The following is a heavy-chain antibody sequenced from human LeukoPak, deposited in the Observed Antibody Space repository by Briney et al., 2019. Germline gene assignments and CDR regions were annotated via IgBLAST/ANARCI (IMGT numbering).Heavy chain of an antibody. CDR1: GGSISSGSYY. D-gene: IGHD3-22*01. Sequence: PSETLSLTCTVSGGSISSGSYYWSWIRQPAGKGLESIGHISTSGSTNYNPSLKSRVTMSLGTSENQFSLTVSSVTAADTAVYYCARGLGSGYTDNWGQGTLVTVSS. CDR3: ARGLGSGYTDN. CDR2: ISTSGST. J-gene: IGHJ4*02. V-gene: IGHV4-61*09.